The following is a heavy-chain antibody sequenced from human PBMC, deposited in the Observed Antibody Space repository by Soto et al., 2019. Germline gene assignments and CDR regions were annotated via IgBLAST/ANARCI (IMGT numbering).Heavy chain of an antibody. D-gene: IGHD3-22*01. CDR2: ISAYNGNT. V-gene: IGHV1-18*01. J-gene: IGHJ4*02. CDR3: ARGPITMIVVVNDLDY. CDR1: GYTFTSYG. Sequence: GASVKVSCKASGYTFTSYGISWVRQAPGQGLEWMGWISAYNGNTNYAQKLQGRVTMTTDTPTSTAYMELRSLRSDDTAVYYCARGPITMIVVVNDLDYWGQGTLVTVSS.